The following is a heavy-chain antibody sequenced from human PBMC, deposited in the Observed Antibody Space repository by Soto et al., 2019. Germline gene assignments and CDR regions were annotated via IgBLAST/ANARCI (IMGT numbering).Heavy chain of an antibody. CDR3: ARGVRLRYFEWLSPDRAGEDV. Sequence: GASVKVSCKASGYSFASYDINWVRQATGQGLEWMGWMNPNSGNTGYAQKFQGRVTMTRNTSISTAYMELSSLRSEDTAVYYCARGVRLRYFEWLSPDRAGEDVWGKGTTVTVSS. J-gene: IGHJ6*04. CDR1: GYSFASYD. D-gene: IGHD3-9*01. CDR2: MNPNSGNT. V-gene: IGHV1-8*01.